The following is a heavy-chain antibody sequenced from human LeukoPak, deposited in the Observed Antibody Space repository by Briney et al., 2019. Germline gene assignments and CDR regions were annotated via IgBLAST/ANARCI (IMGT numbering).Heavy chain of an antibody. D-gene: IGHD3-9*01. CDR2: IYYSGST. CDR3: ARDDQGVNYDILTGYYRAAFGFDY. V-gene: IGHV4-39*07. CDR1: GGSISSSSYY. J-gene: IGHJ4*02. Sequence: SETLSLTCTVSGGSISSSSYYWGWIRQPPGKGLEWIGSIYYSGSTYYNPSLKSRVTISVDTSKNQFSLKLSSVTVADTAVYYCARDDQGVNYDILTGYYRAAFGFDYWGQGTLVTVSS.